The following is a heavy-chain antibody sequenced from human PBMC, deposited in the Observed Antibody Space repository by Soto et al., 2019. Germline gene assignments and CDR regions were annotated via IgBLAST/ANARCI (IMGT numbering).Heavy chain of an antibody. D-gene: IGHD3-10*01. CDR2: IKSRTDGGTT. J-gene: IGHJ4*02. V-gene: IGHV3-15*01. Sequence: GGSLRLSCAASGFTFSNAWMSWVRQAPGKGLEWVGRIKSRTDGGTTDYAAPVKGRFTISRDDSKNTLYLQMNSLKTEDTAVYYCTTDGRGGTLIWFGYDYWGQGTLVTVSS. CDR1: GFTFSNAW. CDR3: TTDGRGGTLIWFGYDY.